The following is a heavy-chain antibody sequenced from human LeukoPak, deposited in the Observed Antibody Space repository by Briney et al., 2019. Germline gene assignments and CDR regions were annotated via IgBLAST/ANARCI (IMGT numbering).Heavy chain of an antibody. V-gene: IGHV1-3*01. CDR2: INAGNGNT. J-gene: IGHJ4*02. Sequence: ASVKVSCKASGYTFTSYTIHWVRQAPGQRLEWMGWINAGNGNTKYSQKFQGRVTIARDTSASTAYMELSSLRSEDTAVYYCARGRDLNYFDYWGQGTLVTVSS. CDR3: ARGRDLNYFDY. CDR1: GYTFTSYT.